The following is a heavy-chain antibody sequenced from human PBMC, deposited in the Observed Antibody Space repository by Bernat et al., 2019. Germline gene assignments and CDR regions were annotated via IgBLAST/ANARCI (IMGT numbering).Heavy chain of an antibody. J-gene: IGHJ3*02. Sequence: EVQLVESGGGLVQPGGSLRLSCAASGFTFSSYWMSWVRQAPGKGLEWVANIKQEGSEKYYVDSVKGRFTISRDNAKNSLYLQMNSLRAEDTAVYYCARDMQPAGGRRFLEWLLLDAFDIWGQGTMVTVSS. CDR3: ARDMQPAGGRRFLEWLLLDAFDI. CDR1: GFTFSSYW. CDR2: IKQEGSEK. D-gene: IGHD3-3*01. V-gene: IGHV3-7*04.